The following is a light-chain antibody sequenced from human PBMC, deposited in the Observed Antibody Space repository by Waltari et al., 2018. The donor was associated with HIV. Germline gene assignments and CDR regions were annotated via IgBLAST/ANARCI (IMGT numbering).Light chain of an antibody. CDR1: TGAVTSGLS. V-gene: IGLV7-46*01. Sequence: QAVVTQEPSLTVSPGGTVTPTCGSSTGAVTSGLSPSCFQQKPGQAPRALIYDTSNKYSWSPALFSGSRLGGKAALTLSGAQPEDEADYCCFLTDSDPLGVFGGGTKLTVL. J-gene: IGLJ3*02. CDR3: FLTDSDPLGV. CDR2: DTS.